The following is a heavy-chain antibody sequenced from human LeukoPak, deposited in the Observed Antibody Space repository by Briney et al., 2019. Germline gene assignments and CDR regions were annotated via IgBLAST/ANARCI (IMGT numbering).Heavy chain of an antibody. CDR1: GFTFSSYA. CDR2: ISSNGGST. D-gene: IGHD6-13*01. CDR3: ARVNEEQLVLDYYYYMDV. V-gene: IGHV3-64*01. Sequence: GGSLRLSCAASGFTFSSYAMHWVRQAPGKGLEYVSAISSNGGSTYYANSVKGRFTISRDNSKNTLYLQMGSLRAEDMAVYYCARVNEEQLVLDYYYYMDVWGKGTTVTVSS. J-gene: IGHJ6*03.